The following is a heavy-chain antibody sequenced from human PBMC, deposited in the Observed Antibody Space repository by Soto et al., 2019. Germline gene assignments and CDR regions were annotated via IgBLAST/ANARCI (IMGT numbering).Heavy chain of an antibody. D-gene: IGHD3-3*01. CDR2: IYYSGST. CDR1: GGSISSSSHY. Sequence: QLQLQESGPRLVNPSGTLSLTCTVSGGSISSSSHYWGGIRQPPPKGLEWIGRIYYSGSTYYSRSLKSRVTKYLYTSRNQFSLKRRCVTAADTAVYYCASQHDFSSGYYFGPDYWGQGTLVTVSS. V-gene: IGHV4-39*01. CDR3: ASQHDFSSGYYFGPDY. J-gene: IGHJ4*02.